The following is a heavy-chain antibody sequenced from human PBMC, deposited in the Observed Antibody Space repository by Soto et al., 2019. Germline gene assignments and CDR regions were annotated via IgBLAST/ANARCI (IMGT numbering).Heavy chain of an antibody. CDR2: ISGSGGST. V-gene: IGHV3-23*01. Sequence: GGSLRLSCAASGFTFSSYAMSWVRQAPGKGLEWVLAISGSGGSTYYADSVKGRFTISRDNSKNTLYLQMNSLRAEDTAVYYCAKVRLSSDYYYYYYMDVWGKGTTVTVSS. J-gene: IGHJ6*03. D-gene: IGHD1-26*01. CDR3: AKVRLSSDYYYYYYMDV. CDR1: GFTFSSYA.